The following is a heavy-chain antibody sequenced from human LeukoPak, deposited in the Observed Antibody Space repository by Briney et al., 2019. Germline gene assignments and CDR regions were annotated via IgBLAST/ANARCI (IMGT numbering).Heavy chain of an antibody. CDR3: ARAEEGWIAAAGDYYYYGMDV. CDR1: GFTFSSYS. V-gene: IGHV3-21*01. CDR2: MSSSSSYI. D-gene: IGHD6-13*01. J-gene: IGHJ6*02. Sequence: GGSLRLSSAASGFTFSSYSMNWVRQAPGKGLEWVSSMSSSSSYIYYADSVKGRFTISRDNAKNSLYLQMNSLRAEDTAVYYCARAEEGWIAAAGDYYYYGMDVWGQGTTVTVSS.